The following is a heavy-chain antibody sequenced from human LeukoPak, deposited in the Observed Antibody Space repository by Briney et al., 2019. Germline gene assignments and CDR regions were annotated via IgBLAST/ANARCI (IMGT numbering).Heavy chain of an antibody. CDR1: GYTFTGYY. J-gene: IGHJ4*02. V-gene: IGHV1-2*02. CDR2: INPNSGGT. Sequence: ASVKVSCKASGYTFTGYYMHWVRQAPGQGLEWMGWINPNSGGTNYAQKFQGRVTMTRDTSISTAYMELSRLRSDDTAVYYCARDSVYYDSSFQIDYWGQGTLVTVPS. D-gene: IGHD3-22*01. CDR3: ARDSVYYDSSFQIDY.